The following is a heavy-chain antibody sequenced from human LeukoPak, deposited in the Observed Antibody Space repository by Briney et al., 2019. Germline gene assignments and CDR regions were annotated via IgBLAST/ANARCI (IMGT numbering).Heavy chain of an antibody. D-gene: IGHD3-22*01. V-gene: IGHV3-33*01. CDR1: GFTFSSYG. J-gene: IGHJ4*02. CDR3: ARGLYDSSGYYYFPHY. Sequence: GGSLRLSCAASGFTFSSYGMHWVRQAPGKGLEWVAVIWYDGSNKHYADSVKGRFTISRDNSKNTLYLQMNSLRAEDTAVYYCARGLYDSSGYYYFPHYWGQGTLVTVSS. CDR2: IWYDGSNK.